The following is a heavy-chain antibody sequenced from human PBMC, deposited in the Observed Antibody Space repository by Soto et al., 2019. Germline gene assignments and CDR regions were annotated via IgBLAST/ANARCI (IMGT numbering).Heavy chain of an antibody. CDR1: GGTFSSYA. CDR3: ARDLQTDGGAFDI. V-gene: IGHV1-69*13. CDR2: IIPIFGTA. J-gene: IGHJ3*02. Sequence: ASVKVSCKASGGTFSSYAISWVRQAPGQGLEWMGGIIPIFGTANYAQKFQGRVTITADESTSTAYMELSSLRSEDTAVYYCARDLQTDGGAFDIWGQGTMVTVSS. D-gene: IGHD1-1*01.